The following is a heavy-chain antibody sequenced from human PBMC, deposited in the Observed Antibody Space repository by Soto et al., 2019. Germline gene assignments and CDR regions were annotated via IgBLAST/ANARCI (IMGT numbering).Heavy chain of an antibody. CDR3: AKPPVITASYYYYDMDV. CDR2: ISGSGIST. J-gene: IGHJ6*02. CDR1: GFTFSTYP. Sequence: EAQLSESGGGLVQPGGSLRLSCAASGFTFSTYPMSWVRQAPGKGLEWVSGISGSGISTYYADSAKGRFTISRDNSKNTVFLQMNSLRAEDTAVYYCAKPPVITASYYYYDMDVWGQGTTVTVSS. V-gene: IGHV3-23*01. D-gene: IGHD4-4*01.